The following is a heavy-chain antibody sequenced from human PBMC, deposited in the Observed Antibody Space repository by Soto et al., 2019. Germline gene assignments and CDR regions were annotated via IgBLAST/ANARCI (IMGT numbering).Heavy chain of an antibody. Sequence: SETLSLTCTVSGGSISSGGYYWSWSRQHPGKGLEWIGYIYYSGSTYYNLSHKSRVTISVDTSKNQFSLKLSSVTADDTDVYYCARDIWKDGSGSYYYYYYYGMDVWGQATTLTVFS. V-gene: IGHV4-31*03. J-gene: IGHJ6*02. CDR3: ARDIWKDGSGSYYYYYYYGMDV. CDR1: GGSISSGGYY. CDR2: IYYSGST. D-gene: IGHD3-10*01.